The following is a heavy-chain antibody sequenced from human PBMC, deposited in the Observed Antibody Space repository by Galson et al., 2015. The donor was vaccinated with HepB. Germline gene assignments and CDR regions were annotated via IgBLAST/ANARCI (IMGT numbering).Heavy chain of an antibody. CDR2: IYPGDSDT. Sequence: QSGAEVKKPGESLKISCKGSGYSFTSYWIGWVRQMPGKGLEWMGIIYPGDSDTRYSPSFQGQVTISADKSISTAYLQWSSLKASDTAMYYCARPYSSGWYGGGAFDIWGQGTMATVSS. CDR1: GYSFTSYW. CDR3: ARPYSSGWYGGGAFDI. J-gene: IGHJ3*02. D-gene: IGHD6-19*01. V-gene: IGHV5-51*03.